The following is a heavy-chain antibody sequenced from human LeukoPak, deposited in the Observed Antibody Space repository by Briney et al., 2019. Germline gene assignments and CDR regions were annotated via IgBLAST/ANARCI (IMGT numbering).Heavy chain of an antibody. CDR1: GYTFTGYY. D-gene: IGHD2-21*02. V-gene: IGHV1-2*02. J-gene: IGHJ5*02. CDR2: INPNSGGT. Sequence: GASVKVSCKASGYTFTGYYMHWVRQAPGQGLEWMGWINPNSGGTNYAQKFQGRVTMTRDTSISTAYMELSRLRSDDTAVYYCERTRRSATAFWFDPWGQGTLVTVSS. CDR3: ERTRRSATAFWFDP.